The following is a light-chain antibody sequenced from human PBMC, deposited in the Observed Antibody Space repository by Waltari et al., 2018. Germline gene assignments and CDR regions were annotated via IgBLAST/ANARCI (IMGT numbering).Light chain of an antibody. J-gene: IGLJ3*02. V-gene: IGLV8-61*01. CDR1: SGSISTTSY. Sequence: QTVVTQEPSLSVSPGGTVTLTCALSSGSISTTSYATWYQQTPGQAPRTLVYKANARSSGVPDRFSGSILGNTAALTITGAQADDESDYYCALYMGSSIWVFGGGTRLTVL. CDR2: KAN. CDR3: ALYMGSSIWV.